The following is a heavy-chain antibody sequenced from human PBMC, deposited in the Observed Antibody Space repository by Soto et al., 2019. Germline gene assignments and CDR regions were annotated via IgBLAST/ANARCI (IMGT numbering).Heavy chain of an antibody. Sequence: SETLSLTCTVSGGSISSGGYYWSWIRQHPGKGLEWIGYIYYSGSTYYNPSLKSRVTISVDTSKNQFSLKLSSVTAADTAVYYCARVVVPAAMRGPYYYYYMDVWGKGTTVTVS. J-gene: IGHJ6*03. CDR3: ARVVVPAAMRGPYYYYYMDV. D-gene: IGHD2-2*01. V-gene: IGHV4-31*03. CDR2: IYYSGST. CDR1: GGSISSGGYY.